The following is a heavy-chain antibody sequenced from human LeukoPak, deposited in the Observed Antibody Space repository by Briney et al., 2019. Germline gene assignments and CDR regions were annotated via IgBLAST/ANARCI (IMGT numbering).Heavy chain of an antibody. D-gene: IGHD3-22*01. CDR2: FDREDGET. Sequence: ASVKVSCKVSGYSLTELSMHWVRQAPGKGLEWMGGFDREDGETIYAQKFQGRVTMTEDTSTDTAYMELSSLRSEDTAVYYCATAHPHYYDSSGYYYFDYWGPGTLVTVSS. CDR3: ATAHPHYYDSSGYYYFDY. V-gene: IGHV1-24*01. J-gene: IGHJ4*02. CDR1: GYSLTELS.